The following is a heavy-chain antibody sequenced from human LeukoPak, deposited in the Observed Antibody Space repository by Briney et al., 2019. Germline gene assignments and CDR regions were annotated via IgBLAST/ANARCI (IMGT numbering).Heavy chain of an antibody. CDR1: GFTFSSYA. CDR2: ISYDGSNK. V-gene: IGHV3-30-3*01. J-gene: IGHJ4*01. CDR3: ARDQDNYYDTSGYSD. D-gene: IGHD3-22*01. Sequence: QAGGSLRLSCAASGFTFSSYAMHWVRQAPGKGLEWVAVISYDGSNKYYADSVKGRFTISRDNSKNTLYLQMDSLRAEDTAVYYCARDQDNYYDTSGYSDWGHGTLVTVSS.